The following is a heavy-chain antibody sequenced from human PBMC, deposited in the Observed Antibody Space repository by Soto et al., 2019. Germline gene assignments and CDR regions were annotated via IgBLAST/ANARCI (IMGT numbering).Heavy chain of an antibody. D-gene: IGHD2-8*01. V-gene: IGHV1-69*01. CDR1: GDTFSRYA. CDR3: ARPMVSVPLGGSYFYGVGL. CDR2: VIPLFRTT. Sequence: QVQLVQSGAEVKKPGSSVKVSCKASGDTFSRYAITWVRQAPGQGLEWMGGVIPLFRTTNYAQKFQGRVTITADESTTTAYMELSDLRSEDTAVYFCARPMVSVPLGGSYFYGVGLWGQGTTVTVSS. J-gene: IGHJ6*02.